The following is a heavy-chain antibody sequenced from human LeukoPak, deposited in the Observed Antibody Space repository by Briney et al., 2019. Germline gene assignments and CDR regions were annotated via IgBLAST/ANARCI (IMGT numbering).Heavy chain of an antibody. D-gene: IGHD6-25*01. V-gene: IGHV1-46*01. CDR1: GYTLTSYY. CDR2: INPTVGDT. Sequence: GASVKVSCKASGYTLTSYYVHWVRQAPGQGLQWMGIINPTVGDTIYAQRFQGRVTMTRDMSTSTVYMELSSLRSEDTAVYYCARYGFSSVWQGGWHAFDIWGHGTMVTVSS. CDR3: ARYGFSSVWQGGWHAFDI. J-gene: IGHJ3*02.